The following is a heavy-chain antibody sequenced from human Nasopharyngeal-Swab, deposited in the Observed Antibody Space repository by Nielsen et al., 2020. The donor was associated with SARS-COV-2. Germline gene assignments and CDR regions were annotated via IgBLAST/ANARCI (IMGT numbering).Heavy chain of an antibody. V-gene: IGHV3-7*03. Sequence: GESLKTSCAASGFTFFSGHWMSWVRQAPGKGLAWVVNIKPDGSEKSYVDSVKGRFTISRDNARNSLYLQINSLRAEDTAMYYCARESVSITTYIDHWGQGTLVTVSS. CDR1: GFTFFSGHW. J-gene: IGHJ4*02. D-gene: IGHD4-11*01. CDR2: IKPDGSEK. CDR3: ARESVSITTYIDH.